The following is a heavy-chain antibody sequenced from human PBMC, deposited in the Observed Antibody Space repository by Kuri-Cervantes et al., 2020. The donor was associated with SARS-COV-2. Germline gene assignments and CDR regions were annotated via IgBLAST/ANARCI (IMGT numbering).Heavy chain of an antibody. CDR3: AKDLWYSSGWPIYSYYGMDV. J-gene: IGHJ6*02. CDR2: ISGSESST. D-gene: IGHD6-19*01. CDR1: GFTFSSYA. V-gene: IGHV3-23*01. Sequence: GESLKISCAASGFTFSSYAMSWVRQAPGKGLEWVSAISGSESSTYYADSVKGRFTISRDNSKNTLYLQMNSLRAEDTAVYYCAKDLWYSSGWPIYSYYGMDVWGQGTTVTVSS.